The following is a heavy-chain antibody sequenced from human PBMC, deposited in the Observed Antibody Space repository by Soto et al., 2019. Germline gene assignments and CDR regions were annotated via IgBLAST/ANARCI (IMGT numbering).Heavy chain of an antibody. V-gene: IGHV1-18*01. CDR2: ISAYNGNT. CDR1: GYTFTSYG. Sequence: ASVKVSCKASGYTFTSYGISWVRQAPGQGLEWMGWISAYNGNTNYAQKLQGRVTMTTDTSTSTAYMELRSLRSDDTAVYYCARDGGRSSPPQYYYYYGMDVWGQGTTVTVSS. CDR3: ARDGGRSSPPQYYYYYGMDV. D-gene: IGHD6-13*01. J-gene: IGHJ6*02.